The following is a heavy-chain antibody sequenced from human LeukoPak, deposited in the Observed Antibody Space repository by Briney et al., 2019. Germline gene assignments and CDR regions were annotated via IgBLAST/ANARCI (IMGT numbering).Heavy chain of an antibody. CDR1: GGTFSSYA. V-gene: IGHV1-18*01. CDR2: ISLYNPKT. Sequence: ASVKVSCKASGGTFSSYAISWVRQAPGQGLDWMGWISLYNPKTSYAQKFQGRVTMTTDTSTSTAYMELRSLRSDDTAVYYCARDLAGFDAFDIWGQGTMVTVSS. J-gene: IGHJ3*02. CDR3: ARDLAGFDAFDI.